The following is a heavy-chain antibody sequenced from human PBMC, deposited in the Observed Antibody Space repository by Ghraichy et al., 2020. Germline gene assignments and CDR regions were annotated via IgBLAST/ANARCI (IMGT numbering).Heavy chain of an antibody. Sequence: SETLSLTCSVSGASITSSNYYWAWIRQPPGKGLEWIGGLYSAGNTYYNPSLKSRLTISVDTSKNEVSLKLTSMTAADTAVYYCASGPAHILRLDYWGQEPWSPSPQ. CDR3: ASGPAHILRLDY. J-gene: IGHJ4*01. D-gene: IGHD3-9*01. V-gene: IGHV4-39*01. CDR1: GASITSSNYY. CDR2: LYSAGNT.